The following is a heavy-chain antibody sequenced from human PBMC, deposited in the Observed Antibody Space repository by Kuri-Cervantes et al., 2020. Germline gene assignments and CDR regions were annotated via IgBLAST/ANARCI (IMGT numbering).Heavy chain of an antibody. J-gene: IGHJ6*01. V-gene: IGHV3-21*01. CDR1: GLTFSSYA. D-gene: IGHD3-10*01. Sequence: GESLKISCAASGLTFSSYAMHWVRQAPGKGLEWVSSISSSSSYIYYADSVKGRFTISRDNAKNSLYLQMNSLRAEDTAVYYCATHADYYGSGSYFEWVHYYYYYGMDVWGQGTTVTGSS. CDR2: ISSSSSYI. CDR3: ATHADYYGSGSYFEWVHYYYYYGMDV.